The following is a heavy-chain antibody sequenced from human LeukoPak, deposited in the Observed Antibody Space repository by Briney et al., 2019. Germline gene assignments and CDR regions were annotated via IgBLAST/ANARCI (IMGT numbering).Heavy chain of an antibody. D-gene: IGHD3-22*01. CDR3: ARGRHYYDSSDYYYEGDGFDI. CDR2: IIPMFGTP. J-gene: IGHJ3*02. CDR1: GGTFSTNG. V-gene: IGHV1-69*06. Sequence: SVKVSCKASGGTFSTNGINWVRQALGQGLEWMGAIIPMFGTPSYAQKFEGTVTITADKSTSTAYMELSNLRSEDTAVYYCARGRHYYDSSDYYYEGDGFDIWGQGTMVTVSS.